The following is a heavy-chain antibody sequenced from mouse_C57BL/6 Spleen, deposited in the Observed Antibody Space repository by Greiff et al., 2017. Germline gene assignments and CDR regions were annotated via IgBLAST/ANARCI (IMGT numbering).Heavy chain of an antibody. V-gene: IGHV1-64*01. D-gene: IGHD1-1*01. Sequence: VQLQQPGAELVKPGASVKLSCKASGYTFTSYWMHWVKQRPGQGLEWIGMIHPNSGSTNYNEKFKSKATLTVDKSSSTAYMQLSSLTSEDSAVYYCARGVFITTVVGRYFDVWGTGTTVTVSS. CDR1: GYTFTSYW. CDR2: IHPNSGST. J-gene: IGHJ1*03. CDR3: ARGVFITTVVGRYFDV.